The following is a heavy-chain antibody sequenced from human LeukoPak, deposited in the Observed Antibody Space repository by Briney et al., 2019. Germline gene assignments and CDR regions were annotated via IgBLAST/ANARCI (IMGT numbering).Heavy chain of an antibody. J-gene: IGHJ4*02. Sequence: GGSLRLSCAASGFTFNTYAMNWVRQAPGKGLEWVSYISTSSSTIYYSDSVKGRFTISRDNAKNSLYLQMNSLRAEDTAVYYCAVCGGDCYSSDYWGQGTLVTVSS. D-gene: IGHD2-21*02. CDR3: AVCGGDCYSSDY. CDR1: GFTFNTYA. V-gene: IGHV3-48*01. CDR2: ISTSSSTI.